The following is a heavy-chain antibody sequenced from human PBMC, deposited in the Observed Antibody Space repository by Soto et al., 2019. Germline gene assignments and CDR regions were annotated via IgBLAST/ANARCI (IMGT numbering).Heavy chain of an antibody. CDR3: ARGAGLSQYNYYINV. J-gene: IGHJ6*03. V-gene: IGHV3-33*08. CDR1: GFTFSSYG. CDR2: ISFDGSDR. Sequence: QVQLVESGGGVAQPGRSLRLSCAASGFTFSSYGMHWVRQAPGKGLEWVAIISFDGSDRYYADSVKGRFTISRDSSKNTLYLQVNSLRADDTAVYYCARGAGLSQYNYYINVWGKGTTVTVSS. D-gene: IGHD6-19*01.